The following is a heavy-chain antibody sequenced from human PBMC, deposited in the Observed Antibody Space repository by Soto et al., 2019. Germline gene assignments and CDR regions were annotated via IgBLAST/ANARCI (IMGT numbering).Heavy chain of an antibody. CDR3: ARVGGYGMDV. CDR2: IYHSGST. Sequence: SETLSLTFAVSGYSISSGYYWGWIRQPPGKGLEWIGSIYHSGSTYNNPSLKSRVTISVDTSKNQFSLKLSSVTAADTAVYYCARVGGYGMDVWGQGTTVTVSS. CDR1: GYSISSGYY. V-gene: IGHV4-38-2*01. J-gene: IGHJ6*02. D-gene: IGHD3-10*01.